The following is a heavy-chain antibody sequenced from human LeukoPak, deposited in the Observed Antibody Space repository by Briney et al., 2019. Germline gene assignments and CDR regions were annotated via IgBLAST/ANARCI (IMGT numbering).Heavy chain of an antibody. CDR1: GGSFSGYY. J-gene: IGHJ6*04. CDR2: INHSGST. V-gene: IGHV4-34*01. Sequence: SETLSLTCAVYGGSFSGYYWSWIRQPPGKGLEWIGEINHSGSTNYNPSLKSRVTISVDTSKNQFSLKLSSVTAADTAVYYCARAPRWIPVALVWGKGPTVTVSS. CDR3: ARAPRWIPVALV. D-gene: IGHD4-23*01.